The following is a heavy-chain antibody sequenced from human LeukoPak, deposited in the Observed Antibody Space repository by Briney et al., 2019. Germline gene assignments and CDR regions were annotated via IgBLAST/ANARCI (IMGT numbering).Heavy chain of an antibody. CDR3: ARLLGNEWQLFYFDN. V-gene: IGHV1-18*01. D-gene: IGHD1-1*01. Sequence: GASVKVSCKASGYTFTNYGITWVRQAPGQGLEWMGWISGYNGNTNYAQKFQGRVSMTTDTSTTTAYMELKSLRSDDTAVYYCARLLGNEWQLFYFDNWGQGTLVTVSS. J-gene: IGHJ4*02. CDR1: GYTFTNYG. CDR2: ISGYNGNT.